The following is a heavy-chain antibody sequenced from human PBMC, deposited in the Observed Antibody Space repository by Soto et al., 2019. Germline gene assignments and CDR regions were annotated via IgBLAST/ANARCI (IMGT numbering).Heavy chain of an antibody. D-gene: IGHD3-16*01. CDR3: SGGVGDAF. CDR1: ESTVSRDW. CDR2: INQDGSEK. V-gene: IGHV3-7*04. Sequence: EVHLVESGGGLVQTGGSLRLSCAIFESTVSRDWMNWVRQAPGKGLEWVAHINQDGSEKYYVDSVKGRFTISRDNAKKALYLQTNSLRPADTAMYYCSGGVGDAFWGQGTLVTVSS. J-gene: IGHJ4*02.